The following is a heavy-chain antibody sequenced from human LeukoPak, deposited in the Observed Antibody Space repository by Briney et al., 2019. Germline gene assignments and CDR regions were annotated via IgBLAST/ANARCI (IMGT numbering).Heavy chain of an antibody. CDR2: IYSGGST. CDR3: AKGYSY. Sequence: GGSLRLSCAASGFTVVINHMSWVRQAPGKGLEWVSVIYSGGSTSYTDSVKGRFTISRDNSKNTLYLQMNSLRVEDTAVYYCAKGYSYWGQGTLVTVSS. CDR1: GFTVVINH. J-gene: IGHJ4*02. D-gene: IGHD2-15*01. V-gene: IGHV3-53*01.